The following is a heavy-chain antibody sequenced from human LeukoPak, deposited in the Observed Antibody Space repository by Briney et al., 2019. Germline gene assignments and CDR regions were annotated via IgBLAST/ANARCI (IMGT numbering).Heavy chain of an antibody. CDR1: GFTFSSNW. V-gene: IGHV3-74*01. D-gene: IGHD6-13*01. CDR2: ISTDARTI. J-gene: IGHJ4*02. Sequence: GGSLRLSCAASGFTFSSNWRHWVSQAPGEGLVWVSHISTDARTITYADFVKGRFTISRDNAKNTVYLQMNNLRAEDTALYYCVRGQATAWGLDYWGQGTLVTVSS. CDR3: VRGQATAWGLDY.